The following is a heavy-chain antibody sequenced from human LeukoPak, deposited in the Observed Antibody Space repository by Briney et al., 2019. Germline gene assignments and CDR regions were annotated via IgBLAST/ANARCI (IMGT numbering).Heavy chain of an antibody. D-gene: IGHD3-3*01. Sequence: ASVKVSCKASGYTFTSYYMHWVRQAPGQGLEWMGWITAYNGNTNYAQNLQGRVTMTTDTSTSTAYMELRSLKSDDTAVYYCAREGLPSEKIFGAVITYYYRTVDVWGQGTPVTVS. CDR3: AREGLPSEKIFGAVITYYYRTVDV. J-gene: IGHJ6*02. V-gene: IGHV1-18*04. CDR2: ITAYNGNT. CDR1: GYTFTSYY.